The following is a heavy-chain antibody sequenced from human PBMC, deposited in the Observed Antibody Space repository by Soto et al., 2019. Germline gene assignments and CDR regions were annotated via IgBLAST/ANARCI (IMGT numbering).Heavy chain of an antibody. CDR1: GGSISSSSYY. D-gene: IGHD3-10*01. CDR2: IYYSGST. J-gene: IGHJ4*02. CDR3: APQGSGSYYKPLGYFDY. V-gene: IGHV4-39*01. Sequence: SETLSLTCTVSGGSISSSSYYWGWIRQPPGKGLEWIGSIYYSGSTYYNPSLKSRVTISVDTSKNQFSLKLSSVTAADTAVYYCAPQGSGSYYKPLGYFDYWGQGTLVTVSS.